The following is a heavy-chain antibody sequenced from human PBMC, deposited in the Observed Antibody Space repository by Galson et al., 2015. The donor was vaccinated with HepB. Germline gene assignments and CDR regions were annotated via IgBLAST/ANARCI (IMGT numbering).Heavy chain of an antibody. J-gene: IGHJ6*02. CDR1: GGTFNNYV. Sequence: SVKVSCKASGGTFNNYVFSWVRQAPGQGLEWMGGINPMLRTANYPQKFQDRVTITADESTTTAYMELSGLRSEDTAVYYCARGRERYTSWSGYQPHFYYCVMDVWGQGTPVTVSS. CDR2: INPMLRTA. D-gene: IGHD3-3*01. V-gene: IGHV1-69*13. CDR3: ARGRERYTSWSGYQPHFYYCVMDV.